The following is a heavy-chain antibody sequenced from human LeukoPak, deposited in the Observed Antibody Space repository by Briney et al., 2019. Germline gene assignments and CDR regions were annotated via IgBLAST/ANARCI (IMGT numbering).Heavy chain of an antibody. CDR1: GYTFTSYH. J-gene: IGHJ5*02. Sequence: GASVKVSCKASGYTFTSYHMHWVRQAPGQGLEWMGIINPSGGSTSYAQKFQGRVTMTRDTSTSTVYMELSSLRSEDTAVYYCARDGYYDFWSGYYRWFDPWGQGTLVTVSS. CDR3: ARDGYYDFWSGYYRWFDP. D-gene: IGHD3-3*01. V-gene: IGHV1-46*01. CDR2: INPSGGST.